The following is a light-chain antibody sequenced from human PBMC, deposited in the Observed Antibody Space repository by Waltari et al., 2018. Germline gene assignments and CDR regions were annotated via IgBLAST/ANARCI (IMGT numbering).Light chain of an antibody. CDR1: SGDVGAYDS. CDR3: CSYGGGHRVV. CDR2: HVS. Sequence: QSALTQPRSVSGSPGQSVTVSCTGTSGDVGAYDSVSWYQQHPGKAPKLMIYHVSERPSGVPDRFSGSKSGNTASLTISGLQAEDEGDYFCCSYGGGHRVVFGGGTGLTVL. J-gene: IGLJ2*01. V-gene: IGLV2-11*01.